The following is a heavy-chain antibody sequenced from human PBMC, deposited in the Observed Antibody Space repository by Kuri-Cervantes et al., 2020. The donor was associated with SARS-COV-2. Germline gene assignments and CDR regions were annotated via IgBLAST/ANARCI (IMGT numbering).Heavy chain of an antibody. CDR3: VKVTTYYDFWSGYSYGMDV. V-gene: IGHV3-64D*08. J-gene: IGHJ6*02. D-gene: IGHD3-3*01. Sequence: GGSLRLSCSASGFTFSSYAMHWVRQAPGKGLEYVSAISSNGGSTYYADSVKGRFAISRDNSKNTLYLQMSSLRAEDTAVYYCVKVTTYYDFWSGYSYGMDVWGQGTTVPSP. CDR1: GFTFSSYA. CDR2: ISSNGGST.